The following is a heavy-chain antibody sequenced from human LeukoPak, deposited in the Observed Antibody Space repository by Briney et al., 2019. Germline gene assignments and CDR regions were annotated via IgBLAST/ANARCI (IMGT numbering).Heavy chain of an antibody. V-gene: IGHV2-5*01. J-gene: IGHJ4*02. CDR1: GFSLSTSGVG. Sequence: SGPTLVNPTQTLTLTCTFSGFSLSTSGVGVGWIRQPPGKALEWLALLYWNDDKRYSPSLKSRLTITKDTSKNQVVLTMTNMDPVDTATYYCALGYCSSTSCYNPYFDYWGQGTLVTVSS. CDR3: ALGYCSSTSCYNPYFDY. D-gene: IGHD2-2*02. CDR2: LYWNDDK.